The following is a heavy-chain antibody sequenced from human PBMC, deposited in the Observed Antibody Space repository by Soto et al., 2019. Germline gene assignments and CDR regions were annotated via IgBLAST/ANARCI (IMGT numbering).Heavy chain of an antibody. J-gene: IGHJ6*02. CDR1: GGSVSSGSYY. CDR3: ASVGSWEPGPYYYYYGMDV. Sequence: SETLSLTCTVSGGSVSSGSYYWSWIRQPPGKGLEWIGYIYYSGSTNYNPSLKSRVTISVDTSKNQCSLKLSSVTAADTAVYYCASVGSWEPGPYYYYYGMDVWGQGTRVTVSS. CDR2: IYYSGST. V-gene: IGHV4-61*01. D-gene: IGHD1-26*01.